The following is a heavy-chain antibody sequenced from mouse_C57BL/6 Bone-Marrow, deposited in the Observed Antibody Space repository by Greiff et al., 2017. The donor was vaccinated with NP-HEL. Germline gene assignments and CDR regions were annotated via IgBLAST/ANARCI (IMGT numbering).Heavy chain of an antibody. CDR1: GYTFTSYW. CDR3: ARLGGYSNY. V-gene: IGHV1-59*01. D-gene: IGHD2-3*01. CDR2: IDPSDSYT. J-gene: IGHJ2*01. Sequence: QVQLQQPGAELVRPGTSVKLSCKASGYTFTSYWMHWVKQRPGQGLEWIGVIDPSDSYTNYHQQFKGKATLTVDTSSSTAYMQLSSLTSEDSAVYYCARLGGYSNYWGQGTTLTVSS.